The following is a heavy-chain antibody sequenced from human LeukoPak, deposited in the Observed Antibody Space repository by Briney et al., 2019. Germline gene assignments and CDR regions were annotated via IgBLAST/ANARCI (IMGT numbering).Heavy chain of an antibody. D-gene: IGHD5-12*01. Sequence: GGSLRLSCAASGFTFSSYEMNWVRQAPGKGLEWVSAINGRGGRTYYADSVKGRFTISRDNSKNMLYLQMNSLRAEDTAKYYCAKDKEVATIPPWMDWGQGTLVTVSS. CDR3: AKDKEVATIPPWMD. CDR2: INGRGGRT. CDR1: GFTFSSYE. J-gene: IGHJ4*02. V-gene: IGHV3-23*01.